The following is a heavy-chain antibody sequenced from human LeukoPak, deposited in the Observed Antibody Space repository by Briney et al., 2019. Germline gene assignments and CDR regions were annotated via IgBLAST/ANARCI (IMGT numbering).Heavy chain of an antibody. CDR3: AREGSSSWDYFDY. V-gene: IGHV4-34*01. CDR1: GGSFSGYY. D-gene: IGHD6-13*01. Sequence: SSETLSLTCAVYGGSFSGYYWSWIRQPPGKGLEWIGEINHSGSTNYNPSLKSRVTISVDTSKNQFSLKLSSVTAADTAVYYCAREGSSSWDYFDYWGQGTLVTVSS. CDR2: INHSGST. J-gene: IGHJ4*02.